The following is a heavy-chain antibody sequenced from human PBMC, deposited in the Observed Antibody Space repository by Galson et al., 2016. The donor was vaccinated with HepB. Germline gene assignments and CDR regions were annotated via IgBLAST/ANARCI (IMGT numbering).Heavy chain of an antibody. CDR3: AREGISAAGADD. Sequence: SVKVSCKASGFTFSDFGLSWVRQAPGQGLEWMGWISAYSGHTNYPQKFQDRITMTKDTSTRTVYLELRSLISDDTAVYYCAREGISAAGADDWGQGGLVIVS. CDR1: GFTFSDFG. V-gene: IGHV1-18*01. J-gene: IGHJ1*01. D-gene: IGHD6-13*01. CDR2: ISAYSGHT.